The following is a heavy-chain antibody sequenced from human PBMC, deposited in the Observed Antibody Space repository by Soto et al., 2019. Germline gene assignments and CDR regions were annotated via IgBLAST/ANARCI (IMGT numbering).Heavy chain of an antibody. CDR2: SSYNGGT. D-gene: IGHD3-10*01. CDR3: ARHRIEVVWRGFDF. J-gene: IGHJ4*02. V-gene: IGHV4-39*01. Sequence: QLQLQESGPGLVKPSETLSLTCTVSTDSSSFTNSYWGWIRQPPGKGLQWIGSSSYNGGTFYNPSLKGRVVISLDPSKKQSSLQVTSVTASDTAVYFCARHRIEVVWRGFDFWGQGSPVTVSS. CDR1: TDSSSFTNSY.